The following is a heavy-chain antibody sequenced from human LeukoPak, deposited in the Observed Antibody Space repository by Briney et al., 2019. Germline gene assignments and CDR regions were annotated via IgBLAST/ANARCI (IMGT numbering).Heavy chain of an antibody. D-gene: IGHD6-13*01. CDR1: GGSFSVYY. V-gene: IGHV4-34*01. CDR3: ARGRGYSSSRPKPLDY. Sequence: PSETLSLTCAVYGGSFSVYYWSWSRQPPGKGLEWIGEINHSGSTNYNPSLKSRVTISVDTSKNQFSLKLSSVTAADTAVYYCARGRGYSSSRPKPLDYWGQGTLVTVSS. J-gene: IGHJ4*02. CDR2: INHSGST.